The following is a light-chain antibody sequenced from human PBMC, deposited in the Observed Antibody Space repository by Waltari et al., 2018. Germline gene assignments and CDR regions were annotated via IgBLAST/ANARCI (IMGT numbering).Light chain of an antibody. J-gene: IGKJ1*01. CDR1: QSVLYTSNNKNY. V-gene: IGKV4-1*01. Sequence: DIVMTQSPDSLAVSLGERATINCKSSQSVLYTSNNKNYLAWYQQKPGQPPKLLIYWTSTRASWVPDRFIGSGSATDFTLTISSLQAEDVAVYYCQQYYSTPRTFGQGTKVEVK. CDR2: WTS. CDR3: QQYYSTPRT.